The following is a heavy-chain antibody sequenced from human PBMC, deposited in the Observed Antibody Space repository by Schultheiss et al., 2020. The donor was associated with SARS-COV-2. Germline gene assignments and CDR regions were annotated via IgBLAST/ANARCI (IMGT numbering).Heavy chain of an antibody. V-gene: IGHV4-38-2*01. CDR2: IYHSGST. CDR1: GYSISSGYY. CDR3: ARGSGSYWY. J-gene: IGHJ4*02. Sequence: SETLSLTCAVSGYSISSGYYWGWIRQPPGKGLEWIGSIYHSGSTYYNPSLKSRVTISVDTSKNQFSLKLSSVTAADTAVYYCARGSGSYWYWGQGTLVTVSS. D-gene: IGHD1-26*01.